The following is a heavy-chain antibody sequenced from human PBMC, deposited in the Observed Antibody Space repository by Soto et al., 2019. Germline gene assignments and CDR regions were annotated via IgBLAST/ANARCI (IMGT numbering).Heavy chain of an antibody. J-gene: IGHJ4*02. CDR2: IYYSGST. CDR3: AREETLRYFGHFDY. Sequence: KSSETLSLTCTVSGGSISSYYWSWIRQPPGKGLEWIGYIYYSGSTNYNPSLKSRVTISVDTSKNQFSLKLSSVTAADTAVYYCAREETLRYFGHFDYWGQGTLVTVSS. CDR1: GGSISSYY. D-gene: IGHD3-9*01. V-gene: IGHV4-59*01.